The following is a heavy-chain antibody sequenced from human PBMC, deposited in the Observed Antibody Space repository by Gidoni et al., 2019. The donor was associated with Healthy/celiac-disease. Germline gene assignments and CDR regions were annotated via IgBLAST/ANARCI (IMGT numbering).Heavy chain of an antibody. CDR3: ARVVGATEYKLINYYYYYGMDV. J-gene: IGHJ6*02. CDR1: GGSFSGYY. CDR2: INHSGST. D-gene: IGHD1-26*01. Sequence: QVQLQQWGAGLLKPSETLSLTCAVYGGSFSGYYWSWIRQPPGKGLEWIREINHSGSTNYNPSRKSRVTISVDTSKNQFSLKLSSVTAADTAVYYCARVVGATEYKLINYYYYYGMDVWGQGTTVTVSS. V-gene: IGHV4-34*01.